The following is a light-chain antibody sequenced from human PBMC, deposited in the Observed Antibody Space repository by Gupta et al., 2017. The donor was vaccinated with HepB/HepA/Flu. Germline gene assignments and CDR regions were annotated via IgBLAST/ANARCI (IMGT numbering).Light chain of an antibody. J-gene: IGLJ2*01. V-gene: IGLV3-21*03. Sequence: SSVLTQSPSVSVAPGKTARSICGGDNMGNKSVHWYLQKPGQAPLLVVYDNRERRSGIPERISGSNSEYIAALTITMVDAGEEADYYCQVWDTDSDNHVVFGGGTKLTVL. CDR1: NMGNKS. CDR2: DNR. CDR3: QVWDTDSDNHVV.